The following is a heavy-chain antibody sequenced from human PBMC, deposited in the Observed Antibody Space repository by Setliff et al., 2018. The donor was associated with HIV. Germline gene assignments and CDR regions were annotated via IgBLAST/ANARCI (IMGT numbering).Heavy chain of an antibody. D-gene: IGHD5-18*01. J-gene: IGHJ4*02. V-gene: IGHV4-39*01. CDR1: GGSISSSSYY. CDR2: IYYSGST. CDR3: ARRQQLWLLYAFDI. Sequence: SETLSLTCTVSGGSISSSSYYWGWIRQPPGKGLEWIGSIYYSGSTYYNPSLKSRVTISVDTSKNQFSLKLSSVTAADTAVYYCARRQQLWLLYAFDIWGQGTQVTVSS.